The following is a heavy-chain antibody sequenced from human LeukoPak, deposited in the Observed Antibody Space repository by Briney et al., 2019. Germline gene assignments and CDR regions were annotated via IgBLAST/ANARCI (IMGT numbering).Heavy chain of an antibody. Sequence: GESLKISCKGSGSIFTSYWISWVRQLPGKGLEWMGRIDPTDSYTNYSPSFQGHVTISADKSISTAYLQWSSLKASDTAMYYCARDERDYYYAMDVWGQGTTVTVS. CDR3: ARDERDYYYAMDV. CDR2: IDPTDSYT. D-gene: IGHD1-1*01. V-gene: IGHV5-10-1*01. J-gene: IGHJ6*02. CDR1: GSIFTSYW.